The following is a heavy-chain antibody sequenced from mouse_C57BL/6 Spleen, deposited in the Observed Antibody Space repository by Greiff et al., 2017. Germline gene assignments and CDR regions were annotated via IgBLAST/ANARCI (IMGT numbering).Heavy chain of an antibody. CDR1: GFTFSDFY. V-gene: IGHV7-1*01. CDR2: SRNKANDYTT. Sequence: EVQGVESGGGLVQSGRSLRLSCATSGFTFSDFYMEWVRQAPGKGLEWIAASRNKANDYTTEYSASVKGRFIVSRDTSQSILYLQMNALRAEDTAIYYYARDAPYYYGSSYDYAMDYWGQGTSVTVSS. D-gene: IGHD1-1*01. CDR3: ARDAPYYYGSSYDYAMDY. J-gene: IGHJ4*01.